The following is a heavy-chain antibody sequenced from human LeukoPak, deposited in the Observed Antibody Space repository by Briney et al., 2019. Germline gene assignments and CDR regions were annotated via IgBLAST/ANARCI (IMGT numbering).Heavy chain of an antibody. CDR1: GGTFSSYA. V-gene: IGHV1-69*04. D-gene: IGHD3-22*01. CDR2: IIPILGIA. CDR3: ATTMGGNYYDSSGYSY. J-gene: IGHJ4*02. Sequence: SVKVSCKASGGTFSSYAISWVRQAPGQGLEWMGRIIPILGIANYAQKFQGRVTITADKSTSTAYMELSSLRSEDTAVYYCATTMGGNYYDSSGYSYWGQGTLVTVSS.